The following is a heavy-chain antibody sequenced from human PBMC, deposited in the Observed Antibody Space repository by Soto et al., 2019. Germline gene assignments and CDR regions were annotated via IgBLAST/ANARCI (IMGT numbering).Heavy chain of an antibody. CDR1: GDSVSSNSAA. J-gene: IGHJ5*02. V-gene: IGHV6-1*01. CDR2: TYYRSKWYN. CDR3: ARDLGVVAVGYPGDLFDP. Sequence: SQTLSLTCAISGDSVSSNSAAWNWIRQSPSRGLEWLGRTYYRSKWYNDYAVSVKSRITINPDTSKNQFSLQLNSVTPEDTAVYYCARDLGVVAVGYPGDLFDPWGQGTLVTVSS. D-gene: IGHD2-15*01.